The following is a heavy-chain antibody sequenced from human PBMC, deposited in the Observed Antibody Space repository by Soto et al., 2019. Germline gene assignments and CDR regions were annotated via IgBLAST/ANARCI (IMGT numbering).Heavy chain of an antibody. J-gene: IGHJ4*02. CDR2: ISGSGGST. CDR1: GFTFSSYA. D-gene: IGHD2-15*01. Sequence: EVQLLESGGGLVQPGGSLRLSCAASGFTFSSYAMSWVRQTPGKGLEWVSAISGSGGSTYYADSVKGRFTISRDNSKNTLYLQMNSLIAEDTAVYYCGPSGGSLPDYFYYWGQGTLVTVSS. V-gene: IGHV3-23*01. CDR3: GPSGGSLPDYFYY.